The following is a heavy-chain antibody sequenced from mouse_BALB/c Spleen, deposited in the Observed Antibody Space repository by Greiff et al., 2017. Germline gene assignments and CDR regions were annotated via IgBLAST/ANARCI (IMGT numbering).Heavy chain of an antibody. Sequence: EVKLQESGPGLVKPSQSLSLTCSVTGYSITSGYYWNWIRQFPGNKLEWMGYISYDGSNNYNPSLKNRISITRDTSKNQFFLKLNSVTTEDTATYYCASSVSYAMDYWGQGTSVTVSS. J-gene: IGHJ4*01. V-gene: IGHV3-6*02. CDR2: ISYDGSN. CDR1: GYSITSGYY. CDR3: ASSVSYAMDY.